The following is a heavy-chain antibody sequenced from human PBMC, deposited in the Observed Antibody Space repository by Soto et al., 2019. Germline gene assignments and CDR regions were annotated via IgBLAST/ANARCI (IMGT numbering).Heavy chain of an antibody. CDR2: IYHSGST. Sequence: QVQLRESGPGLVKPSGTLSLTCGVSGGSISSSNWWSWVRQPPGKGLEWIGEIYHSGSTNYKPSLKSRVTISVDKYKNQFSLKLSSVTAADTAVYYCARDNPIAATTYGMDVWGQGTTVTVSS. CDR1: GGSISSSNW. J-gene: IGHJ6*02. D-gene: IGHD6-13*01. CDR3: ARDNPIAATTYGMDV. V-gene: IGHV4-4*02.